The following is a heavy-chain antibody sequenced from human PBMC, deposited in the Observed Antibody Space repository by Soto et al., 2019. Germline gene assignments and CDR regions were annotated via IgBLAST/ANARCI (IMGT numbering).Heavy chain of an antibody. D-gene: IGHD1-20*01. CDR2: VNAGNGNT. CDR3: ARDVGYNWNLIDY. J-gene: IGHJ4*02. V-gene: IGHV1-3*01. Sequence: SVKVSCKASGYTFTSYAIHWVRQAPVQRLEWMGWVNAGNGNTKYSQKLQGRVTITRDTSASTAYMELSSLRSEDTAVYYCARDVGYNWNLIDYWGQGTLVTVSS. CDR1: GYTFTSYA.